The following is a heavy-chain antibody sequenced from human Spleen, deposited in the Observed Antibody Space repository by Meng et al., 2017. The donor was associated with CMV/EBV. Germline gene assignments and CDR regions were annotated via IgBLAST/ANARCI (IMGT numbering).Heavy chain of an antibody. J-gene: IGHJ6*02. CDR1: GFTFSGYA. Sequence: GESLKISCAASGFTFSGYAMHWVRQAPGKGLEWVAVISYDGNKKFYADSLRGRFTISRDYSKDTLYLQMNSLSAEDTAVYYCARVEGYCSSTSCYTEEFYYYYYGMDVWGQGTTVTVSS. V-gene: IGHV3-30-3*01. CDR3: ARVEGYCSSTSCYTEEFYYYYYGMDV. D-gene: IGHD2-2*02. CDR2: ISYDGNKK.